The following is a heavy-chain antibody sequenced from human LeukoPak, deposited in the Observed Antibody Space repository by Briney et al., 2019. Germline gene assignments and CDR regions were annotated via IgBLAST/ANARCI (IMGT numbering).Heavy chain of an antibody. CDR2: IGPDGGTT. J-gene: IGHJ4*02. CDR3: ARGAQPTDY. V-gene: IGHV3-64*01. D-gene: IGHD6-13*01. CDR1: GFTFYTYG. Sequence: GGSLRLSCAASGFTFYTYGMHWVRQAPGKGLEYVSGIGPDGGTTYYAKSVKGRFTISRDNSKSMVYLQMGSLTADDMAVYYCARGAQPTDYWGQGTLVTVSS.